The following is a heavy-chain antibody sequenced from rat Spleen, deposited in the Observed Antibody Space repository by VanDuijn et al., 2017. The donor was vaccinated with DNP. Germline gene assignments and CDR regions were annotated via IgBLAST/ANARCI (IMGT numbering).Heavy chain of an antibody. CDR2: MSYSGSA. J-gene: IGHJ3*01. Sequence: EVQLQESGPGLVKPSQSLSLTCSVTGYSITTNYWGWIRKFPGNKMEWIGHMSYSGSATYNPSLKSRISITRDTSKNQFFLQLISVTAEDTATYYCARYYGSYDWFPYWGQGTLVTVSS. D-gene: IGHD1-12*02. V-gene: IGHV3-1*01. CDR1: GYSITTNY. CDR3: ARYYGSYDWFPY.